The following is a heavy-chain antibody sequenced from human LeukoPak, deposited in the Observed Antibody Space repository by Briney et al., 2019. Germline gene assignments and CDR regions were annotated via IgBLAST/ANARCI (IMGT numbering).Heavy chain of an antibody. J-gene: IGHJ6*02. CDR1: GFTFSSYW. CDR3: ARDSPKHYYGLYYYGMDV. Sequence: GGSLRLSCAASGFTFSSYWMSWVRQAPGKGLEWVANIKQYGSEKYYVDSVKGRFTISRDNAKNSLYLQMNSLRAEDTAVYYCARDSPKHYYGLYYYGMDVWGQGTTVTVSS. V-gene: IGHV3-7*01. CDR2: IKQYGSEK. D-gene: IGHD3-10*01.